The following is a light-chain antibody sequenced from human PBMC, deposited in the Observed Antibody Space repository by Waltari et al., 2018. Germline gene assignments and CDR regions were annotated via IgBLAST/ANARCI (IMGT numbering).Light chain of an antibody. Sequence: DTVMSQSPLSLPVTPGEPASISCRSSQSLLHSYGYNYLDWYLQKPGQSPQLLTYLGSNRASGVPDRFSGSGSGTDFTLKISRVEAEDVGIYYCMQALQTPRTFGQGTKVEIK. V-gene: IGKV2-28*01. CDR3: MQALQTPRT. CDR2: LGS. J-gene: IGKJ1*01. CDR1: QSLLHSYGYNY.